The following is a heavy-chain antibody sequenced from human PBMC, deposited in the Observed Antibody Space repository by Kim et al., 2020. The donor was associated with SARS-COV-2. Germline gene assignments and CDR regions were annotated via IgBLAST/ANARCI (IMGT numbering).Heavy chain of an antibody. CDR2: ISFDGKKT. Sequence: GGSLRLSCETSGFSFGGYDMHWVRQAPGKGPEWVAEISFDGKKTQYVESVRDRFTISRDKFKSTLYLQLNSLRPEDTAVYYCVRELSHSSTYFGYWGQGTLVSVSS. CDR3: VRELSHSSTYFGY. CDR1: GFSFGGYD. J-gene: IGHJ4*02. V-gene: IGHV3-30*03. D-gene: IGHD6-13*01.